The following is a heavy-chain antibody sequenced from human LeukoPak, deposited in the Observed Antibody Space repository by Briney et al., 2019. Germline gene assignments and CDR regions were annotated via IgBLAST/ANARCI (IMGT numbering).Heavy chain of an antibody. V-gene: IGHV3-48*02. J-gene: IGHJ5*02. D-gene: IGHD6-19*01. CDR2: ISSSRSAI. CDR3: ARDRSGWYRWFDP. Sequence: PGGSLRLSCAASGFTFSTYNMNWVRQAPGKGLEWVSYISSSRSAIYYADSVKGRFTISRDNAKNSLYLQMNSLRDEDTAVYYCARDRSGWYRWFDPWGQGTLVTVSS. CDR1: GFTFSTYN.